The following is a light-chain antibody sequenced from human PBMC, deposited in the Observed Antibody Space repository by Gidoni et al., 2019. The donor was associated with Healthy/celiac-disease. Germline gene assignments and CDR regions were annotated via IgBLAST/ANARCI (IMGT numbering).Light chain of an antibody. CDR2: DAS. J-gene: IGKJ4*01. Sequence: DIVLTQSPATLSLSPGERATLPCRASQSVSSYLAWYQQKPGQAPRLLIDDASNRATGIPARFSGSGSGTDFTLTISSLEPEDFAVYYCQQRSNWPTFGGGTKVEIK. CDR1: QSVSSY. V-gene: IGKV3-11*01. CDR3: QQRSNWPT.